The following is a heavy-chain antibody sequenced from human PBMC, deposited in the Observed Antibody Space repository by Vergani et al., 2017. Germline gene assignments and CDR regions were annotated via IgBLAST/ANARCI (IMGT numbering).Heavy chain of an antibody. V-gene: IGHV3-30*18. J-gene: IGHJ6*03. CDR1: GFSFSSHA. CDR2: ISNDGNKK. Sequence: QVQLAESGGGRVQPGRSLRLSCAASGFSFSSHAIHWVRQAPGKGLEWVAVISNDGNKKYYADSVKGRFTISRDNSKNTLDLQMNSLRTQDTAVYYCAKAGSVTSGSLQYNFYMDVWGKGTTVTVS. D-gene: IGHD3-10*01. CDR3: AKAGSVTSGSLQYNFYMDV.